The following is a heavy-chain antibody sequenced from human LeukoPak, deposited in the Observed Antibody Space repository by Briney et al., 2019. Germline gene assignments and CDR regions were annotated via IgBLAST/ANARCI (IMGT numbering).Heavy chain of an antibody. CDR3: AHRQLLVGPTVGAFDP. V-gene: IGHV2-5*02. Sequence: SGPTLVKPTQTLTLICTFSGFSLTTSGVGVGWIRQPPGKALEWLALIYWDDVKRYSPSLKSRLTITKDTSNNQVVLTVTDMDPVETATYYCAHRQLLVGPTVGAFDPWGQGTMVTVSS. D-gene: IGHD4-23*01. CDR2: IYWDDVK. J-gene: IGHJ3*01. CDR1: GFSLTTSGVG.